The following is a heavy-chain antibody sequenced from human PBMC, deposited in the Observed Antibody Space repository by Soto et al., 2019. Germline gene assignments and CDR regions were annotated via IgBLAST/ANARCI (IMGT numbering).Heavy chain of an antibody. J-gene: IGHJ5*02. CDR2: INHSGST. CDR3: ARETYGSGSYLNWFDP. CDR1: GVSISSYY. Sequence: SETLSLTCTVSGVSISSYYWSWIRQPPGKGLEWIGEINHSGSTNYNPSLKSRVTISVDTSKNQFSLKLSSVTAADTAVYYCARETYGSGSYLNWFDPWGQGTLVTVS. D-gene: IGHD3-10*01. V-gene: IGHV4-34*01.